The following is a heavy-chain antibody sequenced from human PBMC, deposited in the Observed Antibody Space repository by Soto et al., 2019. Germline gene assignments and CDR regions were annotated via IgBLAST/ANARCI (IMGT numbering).Heavy chain of an antibody. V-gene: IGHV1-69*02. D-gene: IGHD4-17*01. CDR2: IIPILGIA. J-gene: IGHJ6*03. CDR3: ARGRTVTTDYYYMDV. CDR1: GGTFSSYT. Sequence: QVQLVQSGAEVKKPGSSVKVSCKASGGTFSSYTISWVRQAPGQGLEWMGRIIPILGIANYAQKFQGRVTITADKSTSTAYMELSSLRSEDTAVYYCARGRTVTTDYYYMDVWRKGTTVTVSS.